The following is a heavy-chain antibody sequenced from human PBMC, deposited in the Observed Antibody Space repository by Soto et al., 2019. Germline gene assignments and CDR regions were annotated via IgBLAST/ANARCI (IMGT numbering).Heavy chain of an antibody. J-gene: IGHJ4*02. CDR3: ARHSATSASWAYDSSGYYYLDY. CDR1: GGSFTEYY. Sequence: SETLSLTCAVYGGSFTEYYWNWVRQYPGKGLEWIGDISHTGGAKYNPSLKSRVTISVDTSKNQFSLKLSSVTAADTAVYYCARHSATSASWAYDSSGYYYLDYWGQGTLVTVSS. D-gene: IGHD3-22*01. CDR2: ISHTGGA. V-gene: IGHV4-34*01.